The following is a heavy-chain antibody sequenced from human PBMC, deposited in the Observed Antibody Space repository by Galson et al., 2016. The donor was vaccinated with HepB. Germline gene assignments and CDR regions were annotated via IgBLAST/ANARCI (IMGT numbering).Heavy chain of an antibody. CDR2: IFPGDSDF. J-gene: IGHJ1*01. CDR3: TKSAHPSFLSFFEH. V-gene: IGHV5-51*01. Sequence: QSGAEVTKPGESLKISCKGFGYTFSSYWITWVRQLPGKGPEWMATIFPGDSDFRHNPSFQGQVSISADKSISTAYLQLGSLEASDSAIYYCTKSAHPSFLSFFEHWGQGTPVTVSS. D-gene: IGHD2/OR15-2a*01. CDR1: GYTFSSYW.